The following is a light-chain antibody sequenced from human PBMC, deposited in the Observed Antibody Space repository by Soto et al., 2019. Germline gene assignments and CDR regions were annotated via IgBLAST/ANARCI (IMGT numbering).Light chain of an antibody. CDR3: QQYHSSPRT. J-gene: IGKJ1*01. V-gene: IGKV3-20*01. CDR2: GPS. CDR1: QSISSSY. Sequence: EIVLTQSPGTLSLSPGERATLSCRASQSISSSYLAWYQQKPGQAPRLLIYGPSSRATGIPDRFSGSGSGTDFTLTINRLEPEDFAVYYCQQYHSSPRTFGQGTKVDIK.